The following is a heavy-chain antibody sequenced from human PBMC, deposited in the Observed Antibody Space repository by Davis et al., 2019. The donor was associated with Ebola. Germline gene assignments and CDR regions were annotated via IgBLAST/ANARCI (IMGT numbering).Heavy chain of an antibody. V-gene: IGHV3-21*01. Sequence: GESLKISCAASGFTFSSYNMNWVRQAPGKGLEWVSSISSSSSYIYYADSVKGRFTISRDNAKNSLYLQMNSLRAEDTAVYYCARIRGPSWFDYWGQGTLVTVSS. CDR1: GFTFSSYN. CDR3: ARIRGPSWFDY. CDR2: ISSSSSYI. J-gene: IGHJ4*02. D-gene: IGHD3-10*01.